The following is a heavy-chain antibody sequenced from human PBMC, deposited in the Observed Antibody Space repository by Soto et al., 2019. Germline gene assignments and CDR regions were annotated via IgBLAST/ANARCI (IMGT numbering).Heavy chain of an antibody. CDR2: ISAYNGNT. CDR3: ARDISDTAMVIEPGYYYYGMDV. Sequence: ASVKVSCKASGYTFTSYGISWVLQAPGQGLEWMGWISAYNGNTNYAQKLQGRVTMTTDTSTSTAYMELRSLRSDDTAVYYCARDISDTAMVIEPGYYYYGMDVWGQGTTVTVSS. CDR1: GYTFTSYG. V-gene: IGHV1-18*04. D-gene: IGHD5-18*01. J-gene: IGHJ6*02.